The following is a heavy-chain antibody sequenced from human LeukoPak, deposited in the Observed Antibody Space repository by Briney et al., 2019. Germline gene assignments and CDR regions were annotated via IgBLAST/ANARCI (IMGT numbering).Heavy chain of an antibody. J-gene: IGHJ5*02. CDR1: GGSISSYY. Sequence: SETLSLTCTVSGGSISSYYWSWIRQPPGKGLEWMGYIYYSGGTKYNPSLKSRVTISVDMSTNQYSLKLRSVTAADTAVYYCAREVAPSGLNWFDPWGQGTLVIVSS. V-gene: IGHV4-59*01. CDR3: AREVAPSGLNWFDP. CDR2: IYYSGGT. D-gene: IGHD2-15*01.